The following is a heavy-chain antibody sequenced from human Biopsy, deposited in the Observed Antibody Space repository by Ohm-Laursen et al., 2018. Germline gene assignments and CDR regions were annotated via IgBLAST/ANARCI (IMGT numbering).Heavy chain of an antibody. V-gene: IGHV4-4*07. CDR1: GASMTGYF. J-gene: IGHJ3*01. CDR3: AREDEGLLRALDL. CDR2: IYTIGDT. D-gene: IGHD3-3*01. Sequence: GTLSLTCTVSGASMTGYFRTWVRQPAGKGLEWIGHIYTIGDTTYNPSLESRVTMSLDTSKNQFSPKMTSLTAADTAVYFCAREDEGLLRALDLWGQGTMVTVSS.